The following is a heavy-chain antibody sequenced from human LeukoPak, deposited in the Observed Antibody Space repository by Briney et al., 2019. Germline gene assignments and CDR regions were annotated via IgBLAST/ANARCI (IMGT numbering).Heavy chain of an antibody. J-gene: IGHJ4*02. V-gene: IGHV6-1*01. D-gene: IGHD4-17*01. CDR3: AKAATVTGPVDY. CDR1: GDIVSSNSAA. Sequence: SQTLSLTCAISGDIVSSNSAAWNWIRQSPSGGLEWLGRTYYRSKWYNDYAVSVKSRITINPDTSKNQFSLQLNSVTPEDTAVYYCAKAATVTGPVDYWGQGTLVTVSS. CDR2: TYYRSKWYN.